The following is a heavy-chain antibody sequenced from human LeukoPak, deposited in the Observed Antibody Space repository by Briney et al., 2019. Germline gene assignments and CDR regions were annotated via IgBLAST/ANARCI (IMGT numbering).Heavy chain of an antibody. J-gene: IGHJ5*02. Sequence: KPSETLSLTCTVSGGSISISSYYWGWIRQPPGKGLEWIGEINHSGSTNYNPSLKSRATISVDTSKNQFSLKLSSVTAADTAVYYCARREVDYYDYVWGSYRLRNWFDPWGQGTLVTVSS. V-gene: IGHV4-39*07. CDR2: INHSGST. CDR1: GGSISISSYY. D-gene: IGHD3-16*02. CDR3: ARREVDYYDYVWGSYRLRNWFDP.